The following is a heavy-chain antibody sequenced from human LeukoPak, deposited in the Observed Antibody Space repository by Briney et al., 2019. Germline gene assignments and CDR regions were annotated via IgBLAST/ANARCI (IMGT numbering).Heavy chain of an antibody. CDR3: AKVLADYGDYVGAFDI. CDR1: GFTFDDYA. CDR2: ISWNSGSI. Sequence: GGSLRLSCAASGFTFDDYAMHWVRQAPGKGLEWVSGISWNSGSIGYADSVKGRFTISRDNAKNSLYLQMNSLRAEDTALYYCAKVLADYGDYVGAFDIWGQGTMVTVSS. V-gene: IGHV3-9*01. J-gene: IGHJ3*02. D-gene: IGHD4-17*01.